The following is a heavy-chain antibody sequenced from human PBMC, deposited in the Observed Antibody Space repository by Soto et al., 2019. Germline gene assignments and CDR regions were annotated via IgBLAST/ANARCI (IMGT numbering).Heavy chain of an antibody. J-gene: IGHJ6*02. CDR3: ARGKMATFFSIPYYHYDLMAF. D-gene: IGHD2-21*01. CDR2: IIPIFGTA. CDR1: GATFSSYA. Sequence: SVTVSCKAAGATFSSYAISWVRQAPGQGLEWMGGIIPIFGTANYAQKFQGRVTITADESTSTAYMELSSLRSEDTAVYYCARGKMATFFSIPYYHYDLMAFRAQGSTVTVS. V-gene: IGHV1-69*13.